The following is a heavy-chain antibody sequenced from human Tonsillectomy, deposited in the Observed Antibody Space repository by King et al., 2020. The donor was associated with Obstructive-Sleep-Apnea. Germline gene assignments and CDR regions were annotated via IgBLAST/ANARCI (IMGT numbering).Heavy chain of an antibody. CDR1: GYTFTGYY. CDR3: ARDMSAYDSTSPAY. CDR2: ISPNSGAT. D-gene: IGHD3-10*01. J-gene: IGHJ4*02. Sequence: VQLVQSGAEVKKTGSSVKVSCKASGYTFTGYYIQWVRQAPGQGLEWMGWISPNSGATKYAQKFQDRVTMTRDTSINTAYMDLSRRRSDDTAIYYCARDMSAYDSTSPAYWGQGTLVTVSS. V-gene: IGHV1-2*02.